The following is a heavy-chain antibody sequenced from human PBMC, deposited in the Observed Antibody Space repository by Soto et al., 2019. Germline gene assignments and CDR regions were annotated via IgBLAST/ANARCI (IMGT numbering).Heavy chain of an antibody. CDR1: GGSISSYY. J-gene: IGHJ3*02. V-gene: IGHV4-59*08. D-gene: IGHD3-16*02. CDR3: ARLNYDYVWGSYRDAFDI. CDR2: IYYSGST. Sequence: SETLSLTCTVSGGSISSYYWSWIRQPPGKGLEWIGYIYYSGSTNYTPSLKSRVTISVDTSKNQFSLKLSSVTAADTAVYYCARLNYDYVWGSYRDAFDIWGQGTMVTVSS.